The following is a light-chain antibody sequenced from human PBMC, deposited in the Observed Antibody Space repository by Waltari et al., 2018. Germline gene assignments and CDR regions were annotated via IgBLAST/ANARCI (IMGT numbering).Light chain of an antibody. CDR3: AAWDDSLNGLS. CDR1: GSNIGINT. V-gene: IGLV1-44*01. J-gene: IGLJ1*01. CDR2: NDN. Sequence: QSVLTQPPSASGTPGQRVTISCSGSGSNIGINTVNWYQQLPGTAPKLLIYNDNQRPSAGPDRFSGSKSVSSASLAISGLQSDDEANYYWAAWDDSLNGLSFGTGTRVTVL.